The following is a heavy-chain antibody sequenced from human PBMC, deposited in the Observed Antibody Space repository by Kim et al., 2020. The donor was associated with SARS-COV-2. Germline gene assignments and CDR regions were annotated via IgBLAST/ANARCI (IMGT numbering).Heavy chain of an antibody. CDR1: DFSLRDYG. CDR3: TRRDTGNDSHDYMYFGMDV. J-gene: IGHJ6*02. D-gene: IGHD2-8*02. V-gene: IGHV3-73*01. CDR2: IRSHINDFAT. Sequence: GGSLTLSCAASDFSLRDYGVHWVRQVPGKGLEWVGRIRSHINDFATAYGVSVQGRFTISRDDSRNAAFLHLSRLQSDDAAVYYCTRRDTGNDSHDYMYFGMDVWGRGTKVTVSS.